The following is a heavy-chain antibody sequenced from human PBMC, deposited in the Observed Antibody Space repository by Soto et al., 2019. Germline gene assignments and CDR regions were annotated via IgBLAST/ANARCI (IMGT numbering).Heavy chain of an antibody. CDR2: ISYDGSNK. D-gene: IGHD1-26*01. Sequence: PGGSLRLSCAASGFTFSSYAMHWVRQAPGKGLEWVAVISYDGSNKYYADSVKGRLTISRDNSKNTLYLQMNSLRSADTAVYYCATPARIVGATRFDYWGQGTLVTVSS. CDR1: GFTFSSYA. V-gene: IGHV3-30-3*01. CDR3: ATPARIVGATRFDY. J-gene: IGHJ4*02.